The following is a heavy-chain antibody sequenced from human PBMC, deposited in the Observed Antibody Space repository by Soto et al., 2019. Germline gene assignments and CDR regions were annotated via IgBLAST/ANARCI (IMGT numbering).Heavy chain of an antibody. CDR3: AKLSCTSSTCYFPGWFDP. D-gene: IGHD2-2*01. CDR1: GDSISGGASF. J-gene: IGHJ5*02. V-gene: IGHV4-31*03. Sequence: SETLSLTCTVSGDSISGGASFWSWIRQPPGKGLEWIANVYDSGSSYYNPSLKSRLTISVDTTKNQFSLQLKSMTAADTAVYYCAKLSCTSSTCYFPGWFDPWGQGTLVTVSS. CDR2: VYDSGSS.